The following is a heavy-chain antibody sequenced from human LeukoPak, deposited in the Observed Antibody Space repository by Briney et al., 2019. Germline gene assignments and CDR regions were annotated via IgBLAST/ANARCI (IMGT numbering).Heavy chain of an antibody. V-gene: IGHV3-21*01. CDR2: ISSSSSYI. CDR1: GFTFSSYE. Sequence: GGSLRLSCAASGFTFSSYELNWVRQAPGKGLEWVSFISSSSSYIYYADSVKGRFTISRDNAKNSLYLQMNSLRAEDTAVYYCARDLRSSGYYAFDYWGQGTLVTVSS. CDR3: ARDLRSSGYYAFDY. D-gene: IGHD3-22*01. J-gene: IGHJ4*02.